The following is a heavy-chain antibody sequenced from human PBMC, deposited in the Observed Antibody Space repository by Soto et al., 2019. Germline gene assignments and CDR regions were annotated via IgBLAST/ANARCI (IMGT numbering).Heavy chain of an antibody. Sequence: ASVKVSCKASNYTFITYGITWVRQAPGQGLEWVGWITPYNGNTNYGQNFQGRVTMTADTSTSTAYMELGSLTTDNTAVYYCARDTSFYFDYWGQGTRVTVSS. CDR1: NYTFITYG. J-gene: IGHJ4*02. D-gene: IGHD2-2*01. CDR2: ITPYNGNT. CDR3: ARDTSFYFDY. V-gene: IGHV1-18*01.